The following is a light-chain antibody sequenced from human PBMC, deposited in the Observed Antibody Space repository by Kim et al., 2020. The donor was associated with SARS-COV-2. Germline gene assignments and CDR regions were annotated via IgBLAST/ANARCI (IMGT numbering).Light chain of an antibody. CDR1: SSNIGSNT. J-gene: IGLJ1*01. CDR2: SNN. V-gene: IGLV1-44*01. Sequence: GQRVSSSCSVTSSNIGSNTVNWYQQLPGTAPKLLSSSNNQRPSGVPDRFSGSKSGTSASLAISGLQSEDEADYYCAPWDDSLNGYVFGTGTKFTVL. CDR3: APWDDSLNGYV.